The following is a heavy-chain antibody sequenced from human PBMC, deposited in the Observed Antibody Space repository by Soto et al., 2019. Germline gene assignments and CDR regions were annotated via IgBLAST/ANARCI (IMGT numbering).Heavy chain of an antibody. CDR3: ARDQASRVDP. J-gene: IGHJ5*02. CDR1: GFSISSGDYY. Sequence: SDTLSLTCTVSGFSISSGDYYLSWIRQPPGKGLEWIGYIHYSGSTYYNPSLKSRVTISVDTSKNQFSLKLSSVTAADTAVYYCARDQASRVDPWGQGTLVTVSS. CDR2: IHYSGST. V-gene: IGHV4-30-4*02.